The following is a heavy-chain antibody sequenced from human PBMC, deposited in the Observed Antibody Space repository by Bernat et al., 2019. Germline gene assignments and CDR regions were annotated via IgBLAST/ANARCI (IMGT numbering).Heavy chain of an antibody. CDR2: ISYDGSNK. Sequence: QVQLVESGGGVVQPGRSLRLSCAASGFTFSSYAMHWVRQAPGKGLEWVAVISYDGSNKYYADSVKGRFTISRDNSKNTLYLQMNSLRAEDTAVYYFARDLRGYSSGWNDAFDIWGQGTMVTVSS. CDR3: ARDLRGYSSGWNDAFDI. J-gene: IGHJ3*02. V-gene: IGHV3-30*01. CDR1: GFTFSSYA. D-gene: IGHD6-19*01.